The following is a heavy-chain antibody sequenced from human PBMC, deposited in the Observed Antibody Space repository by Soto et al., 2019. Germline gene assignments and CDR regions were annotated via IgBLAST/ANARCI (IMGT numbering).Heavy chain of an antibody. CDR3: AKVANFRDDYHYGMDV. CDR1: GFAFSNYG. J-gene: IGHJ6*02. D-gene: IGHD1-7*01. CDR2: ISYDGSKT. V-gene: IGHV3-30*18. Sequence: QVQLVESGGGVVQPGRSLRLSCAASGFAFSNYGMHWVRQAPGKGLEWVAIISYDGSKTYYADSVKGRFTISRDNSKNPLYLQMNSLRAQDTAVYYCAKVANFRDDYHYGMDVWGQGTTVTVSS.